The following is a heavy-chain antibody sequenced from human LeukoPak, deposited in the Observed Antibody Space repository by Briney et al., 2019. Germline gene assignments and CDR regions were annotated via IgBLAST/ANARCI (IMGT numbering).Heavy chain of an antibody. Sequence: GGSLRLSCAASGFTFSSYWMNWVRQAPGKGLEWVANIKQEGGEKYYVDSVEGRFTICRDNARNSLYLQMNSLRAEDTAVYYCATRRDDFWSGPFDPWGQGTLVTVSS. CDR2: IKQEGGEK. CDR1: GFTFSSYW. D-gene: IGHD3-3*01. CDR3: ATRRDDFWSGPFDP. V-gene: IGHV3-7*01. J-gene: IGHJ5*02.